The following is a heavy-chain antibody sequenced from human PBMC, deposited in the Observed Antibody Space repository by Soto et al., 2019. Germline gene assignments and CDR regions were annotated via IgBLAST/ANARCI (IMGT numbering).Heavy chain of an antibody. J-gene: IGHJ4*02. V-gene: IGHV4-59*01. CDR2: IYYSGST. Sequence: PSETLSLTCTVSGGSISSYYWSWIRQPPGKGLEWIGYIYYSGSTNYNPSLKSRVTISVDTSKNHFSLKLSSVTAADTAVYYCARLQYYFDYWGQGTLVTVSS. CDR3: ARLQYYFDY. CDR1: GGSISSYY.